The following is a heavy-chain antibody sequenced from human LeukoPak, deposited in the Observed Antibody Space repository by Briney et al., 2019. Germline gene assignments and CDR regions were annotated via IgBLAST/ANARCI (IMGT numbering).Heavy chain of an antibody. V-gene: IGHV4-59*01. Sequence: SETLSLTCSVYVGSISSYYWSWIRQPPGKGLEWIGYIYYSGSTNYNPSLKSRVTISVDTSKNQFSLKLSSVTAADTAVYYCARDRGSYRIWGQGTMVTVSS. CDR2: IYYSGST. D-gene: IGHD1-26*01. CDR3: ARDRGSYRI. J-gene: IGHJ3*02. CDR1: VGSISSYY.